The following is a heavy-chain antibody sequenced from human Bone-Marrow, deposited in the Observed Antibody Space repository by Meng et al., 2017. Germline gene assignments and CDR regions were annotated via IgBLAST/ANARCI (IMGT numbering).Heavy chain of an antibody. Sequence: GESLKISCAASGFTFSDYYMSWIRQAPGKGLEWVSSISSSSSYIYYADSVKGRFTISRDNAKNSLYLQMNSLRAEDTAVYYCATDILTGPNWFDPWGQGTLVTVSS. V-gene: IGHV3-11*06. D-gene: IGHD3-9*01. CDR2: ISSSSSYI. CDR3: ATDILTGPNWFDP. J-gene: IGHJ5*02. CDR1: GFTFSDYY.